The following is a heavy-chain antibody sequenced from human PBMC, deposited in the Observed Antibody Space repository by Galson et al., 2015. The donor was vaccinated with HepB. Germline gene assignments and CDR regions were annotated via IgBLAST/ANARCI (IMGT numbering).Heavy chain of an antibody. Sequence: SLRLSCAASGFTFSTYGMHWVRQAPGRGLEWVANIYYDGSNQYYADSVKGRFTISRDNSKNTLYLQMNSLRAEDTAVYCCARDGRQFRFSGTWFDPWGQGTLVTVSS. D-gene: IGHD3-10*01. V-gene: IGHV3-33*01. CDR1: GFTFSTYG. CDR2: IYYDGSNQ. CDR3: ARDGRQFRFSGTWFDP. J-gene: IGHJ5*02.